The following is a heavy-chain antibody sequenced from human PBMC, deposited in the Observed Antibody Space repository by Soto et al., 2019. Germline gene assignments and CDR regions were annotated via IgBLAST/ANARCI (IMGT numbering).Heavy chain of an antibody. CDR1: GFPFSKAW. Sequence: EVQLVESGGGLVKPGGSLRLSCAAYGFPFSKAWMSWVRQVPGKGLEWVGRIKSKADGGTTDYAAPVKGRFTISSDDSSNTLYLQMNSLKTEDTAVYYCTKVLGYCSGGNCFTFDYWGQGAVVTVSS. V-gene: IGHV3-15*01. J-gene: IGHJ4*02. CDR2: IKSKADGGTT. CDR3: TKVLGYCSGGNCFTFDY. D-gene: IGHD2-15*01.